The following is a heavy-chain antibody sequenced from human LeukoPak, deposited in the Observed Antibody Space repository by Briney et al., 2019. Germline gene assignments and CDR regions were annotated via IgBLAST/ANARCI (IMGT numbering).Heavy chain of an antibody. D-gene: IGHD3-3*01. CDR3: AAGSYSLRFLEWLRLDY. J-gene: IGHJ4*02. V-gene: IGHV4-39*07. Sequence: SETLSLTCTVSGGSISSSSYYWGWIRQPPGKGLEWIGSIYYSGSTYYNPSLKSRVTISVDTSKNQFSLKLSSVTAADTAVYYCAAGSYSLRFLEWLRLDYWGQGTLVTVSS. CDR2: IYYSGST. CDR1: GGSISSSSYY.